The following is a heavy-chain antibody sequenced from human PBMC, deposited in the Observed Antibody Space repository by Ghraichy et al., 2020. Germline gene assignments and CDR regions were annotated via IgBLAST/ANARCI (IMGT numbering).Heavy chain of an antibody. V-gene: IGHV3-48*01. CDR2: ISSSSSTI. CDR3: ARAPGYCSSTSCYTRVTDAFDI. D-gene: IGHD2-2*02. CDR1: GFTFSSYS. J-gene: IGHJ3*02. Sequence: GGSLRLSCAASGFTFSSYSMNWVRQAPGKGLEWVSYISSSSSTIYYADSVKGRFTISRDNAKNSLYLQMNSLRAEDTAVYYCARAPGYCSSTSCYTRVTDAFDIWGQGTMVTVSS.